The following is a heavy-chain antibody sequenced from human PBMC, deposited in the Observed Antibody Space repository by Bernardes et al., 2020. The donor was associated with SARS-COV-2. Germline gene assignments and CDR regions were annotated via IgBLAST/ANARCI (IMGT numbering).Heavy chain of an antibody. D-gene: IGHD1-1*01. CDR1: GYTFIGYY. Sequence: SVKVSCKASGYTFIGYYIHWVRQAPGLGLEWMGWMNPNSGGTNCAQKFHGRVTMTRDTSITTAYIELNSLMSDDTAVYYCARGHDTWTDVYYSYYNGMDVWGQGTTITISS. J-gene: IGHJ6*02. V-gene: IGHV1-2*02. CDR3: ARGHDTWTDVYYSYYNGMDV. CDR2: MNPNSGGT.